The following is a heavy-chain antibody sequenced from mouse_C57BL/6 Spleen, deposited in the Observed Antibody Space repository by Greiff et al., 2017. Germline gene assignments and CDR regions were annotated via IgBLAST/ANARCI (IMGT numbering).Heavy chain of an antibody. CDR3: ARDIYYDGSSLSYWYFDV. CDR2: IDPNSGGT. Sequence: QVQLQQPGAELVKPGASVKLSCKASGYTFTSYWMHWVKQRPGRGLEWIGRIDPNSGGTKYNEKFKSKATLTVDKPSSTAYMQLSSLTSEDSAVYYCARDIYYDGSSLSYWYFDVWGTGTTVTVSS. D-gene: IGHD1-1*01. CDR1: GYTFTSYW. V-gene: IGHV1-72*01. J-gene: IGHJ1*03.